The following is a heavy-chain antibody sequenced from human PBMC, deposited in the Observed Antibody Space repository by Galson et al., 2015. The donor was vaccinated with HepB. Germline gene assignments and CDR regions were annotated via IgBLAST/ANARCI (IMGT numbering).Heavy chain of an antibody. Sequence: SLRLSCAASGFTFSSYAMSWVRQAPGKGLEWVSAISGSGGSTYYADSVKGRFTISRDNSKNTLYLQMNSLRAEDTAVYYCAKVYDFWSGYYLFDYWGQGTLVTVSS. D-gene: IGHD3-3*01. J-gene: IGHJ4*02. CDR3: AKVYDFWSGYYLFDY. CDR1: GFTFSSYA. V-gene: IGHV3-23*01. CDR2: ISGSGGST.